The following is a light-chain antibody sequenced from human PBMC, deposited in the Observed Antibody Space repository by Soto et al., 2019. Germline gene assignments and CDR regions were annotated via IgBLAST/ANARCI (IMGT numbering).Light chain of an antibody. CDR3: HQYHNWT. CDR2: AAS. J-gene: IGKJ1*01. V-gene: IGKV1-8*01. CDR1: QGISSY. Sequence: AIRMTQSPSSLSASTGDRVTITCRASQGISSYLAWYQQKPGKAPKLLIYAASTLQSGVPSRFSGSGSGTDFTLTISCLQSEDFAVYSCHQYHNWTFGQGTKVDIK.